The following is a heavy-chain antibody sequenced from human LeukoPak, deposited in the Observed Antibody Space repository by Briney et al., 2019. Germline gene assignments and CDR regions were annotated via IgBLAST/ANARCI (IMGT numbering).Heavy chain of an antibody. CDR3: AREWVVPAFDY. D-gene: IGHD2-2*01. CDR2: ISAYNGNT. CDR1: GGTFSSYA. V-gene: IGHV1-18*01. J-gene: IGHJ4*02. Sequence: VSVKVSCKASGGTFSSYAISWVRQAPGQGLEWMGWISAYNGNTNYAQKLQARVTMTTDTSTSTAYMELSSLRSEDTAVYYCAREWVVPAFDYWGQGTLVTVSS.